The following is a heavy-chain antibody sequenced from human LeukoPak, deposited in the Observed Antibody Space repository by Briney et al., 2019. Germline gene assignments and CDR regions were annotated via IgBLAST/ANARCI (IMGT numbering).Heavy chain of an antibody. Sequence: SETLSLTCTVSGGSISSSSYYWSWIRQHPGKGLEWIGYIYYSGSTYYNPPLKSRVTISVDTSKNQFSLNLSSVTAADTAVYYCARVGTAVVTGYYFDYWGQGTLVTVSS. V-gene: IGHV4-31*03. CDR1: GGSISSSSYY. D-gene: IGHD5-18*01. J-gene: IGHJ4*02. CDR3: ARVGTAVVTGYYFDY. CDR2: IYYSGST.